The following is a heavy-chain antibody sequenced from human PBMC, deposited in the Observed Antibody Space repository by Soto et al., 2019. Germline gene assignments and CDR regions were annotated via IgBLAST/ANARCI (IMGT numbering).Heavy chain of an antibody. J-gene: IGHJ5*02. CDR1: GFTFSSYA. CDR2: ISGSGGST. V-gene: IGHV3-23*01. D-gene: IGHD3-16*02. Sequence: PGGSLRLSCAASGFTFSSYAMSWVRQAPGKGLEWVSAISGSGGSTYYADSVKGRFTISRDNSKNTLYLQMNSLRAEDTAVYYCAKSMSDYIWGSYRYTWGQGTLVTVSS. CDR3: AKSMSDYIWGSYRYT.